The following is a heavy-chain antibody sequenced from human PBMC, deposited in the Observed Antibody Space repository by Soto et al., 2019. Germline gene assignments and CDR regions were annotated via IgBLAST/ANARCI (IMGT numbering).Heavy chain of an antibody. CDR3: ARVAGLGSRSRYFDN. V-gene: IGHV1-18*01. J-gene: IGHJ4*02. Sequence: QVQLVQSGAEVTKPGASVKVSCKTSGFTFSAFGVTWVRQAPGQGLEWMAWIVAGSGNTVYAQNFQGRVPETKDTATKTANMEMRTLSSAHTAVYYCARVAGLGSRSRYFDNWGQGTLVTVSS. CDR2: IVAGSGNT. D-gene: IGHD3-10*01. CDR1: GFTFSAFG.